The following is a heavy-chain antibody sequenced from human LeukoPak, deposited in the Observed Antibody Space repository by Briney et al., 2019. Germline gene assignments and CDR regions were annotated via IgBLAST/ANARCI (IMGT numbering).Heavy chain of an antibody. J-gene: IGHJ4*02. D-gene: IGHD4-17*01. CDR3: ARIPMTTVTTGTPFDY. CDR2: IIPIFGTA. CDR1: GGTFSSYA. V-gene: IGHV1-69*05. Sequence: ASVKVSCKASGGTFSSYAISWVRQAPGQGLEWMGRIIPIFGTANYAQKFQGRVTITTDESTSTAYMELSSLRSEDTAVYYCARIPMTTVTTGTPFDYWGQGTLVTVSS.